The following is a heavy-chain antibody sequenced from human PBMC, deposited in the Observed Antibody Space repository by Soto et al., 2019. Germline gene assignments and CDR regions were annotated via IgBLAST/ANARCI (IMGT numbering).Heavy chain of an antibody. Sequence: SETLSLTCTDSGDSINNYYWSWIRQPPGKRLEWIGYIYYTGSTTYNPSLESRVTMSVDTSKNQFSLKLSSVNAADTAVYYCAKYRRTEAEGFTLDYWGRGTLVTVSS. V-gene: IGHV4-59*01. D-gene: IGHD6-13*01. CDR1: GDSINNYY. CDR2: IYYTGST. CDR3: AKYRRTEAEGFTLDY. J-gene: IGHJ4*02.